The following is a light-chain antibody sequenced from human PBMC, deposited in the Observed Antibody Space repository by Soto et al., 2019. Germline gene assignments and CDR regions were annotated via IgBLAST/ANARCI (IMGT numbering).Light chain of an antibody. CDR3: QQYGSSPFT. CDR1: QSVSSNY. J-gene: IGKJ3*01. CDR2: GAS. V-gene: IGKV3-20*01. Sequence: EIVLTQSPGTLSLSPGERATLSCRASQSVSSNYLAWYQQKPGQAPRLLIYGASSRATGIPDRFSGSGSGTDFTLTINRLEPEDFAVYYCQQYGSSPFTFGPGTKVDI.